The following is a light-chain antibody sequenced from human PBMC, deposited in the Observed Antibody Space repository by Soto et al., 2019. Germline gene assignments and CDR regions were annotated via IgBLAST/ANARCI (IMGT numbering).Light chain of an antibody. Sequence: EIELTQSPGTLSLSPGERATLSCRASQSVPKNYLAWYQQEPGQAPRLLIYGASSRATGTPDRFSGSGSGTDFTLTISRLEPEDFAVYYCHQYASSPQTFGQGTKVEIK. CDR3: HQYASSPQT. CDR2: GAS. V-gene: IGKV3-20*01. CDR1: QSVPKNY. J-gene: IGKJ1*01.